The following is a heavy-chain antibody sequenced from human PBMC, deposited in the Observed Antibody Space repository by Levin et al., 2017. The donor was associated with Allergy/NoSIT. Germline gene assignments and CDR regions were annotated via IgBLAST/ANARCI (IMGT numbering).Heavy chain of an antibody. V-gene: IGHV3-33*01. J-gene: IGHJ4*02. Sequence: GGSLRLSCAASGFTFSSYGMYWVRQAPGKGLEWLAVLWYDGSNKYYADSVKGRFTISRDNSKNTLYLQVNSLRAEDTAVYYCARDRNGYTPDYWGQGTLVTVSS. CDR2: LWYDGSNK. CDR1: GFTFSSYG. D-gene: IGHD5-24*01. CDR3: ARDRNGYTPDY.